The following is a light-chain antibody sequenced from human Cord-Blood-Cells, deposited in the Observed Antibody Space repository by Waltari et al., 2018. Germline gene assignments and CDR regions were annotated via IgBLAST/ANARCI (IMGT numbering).Light chain of an antibody. CDR1: SSDVGSYNL. CDR3: CSYAGSSTYV. J-gene: IGLJ1*01. CDR2: EGS. Sequence: QSALTQPASVSGCPRKSITISCPGTSSDVGSYNLVPWYQQHPGKAPKLMIYEGSKRPAGVSKLFSGSKSGNTASLTISGLQAEDEADYYCCSYAGSSTYVFGTGTKVTVL. V-gene: IGLV2-23*01.